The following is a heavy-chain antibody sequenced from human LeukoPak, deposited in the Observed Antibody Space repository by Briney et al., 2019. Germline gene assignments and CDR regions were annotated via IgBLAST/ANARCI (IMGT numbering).Heavy chain of an antibody. D-gene: IGHD3-9*01. CDR3: ARVILTGYYYDS. Sequence: GGPLRLSCAASGFTFSTYALHWVRQAPGKGLEFVSGVNSNGGNTYYANSVKGRFTISRDNSKNTLYLQMGSLRPEDMAVYHCARVILTGYYYDSWGQGTLVTVSS. CDR2: VNSNGGNT. J-gene: IGHJ4*02. V-gene: IGHV3-64*01. CDR1: GFTFSTYA.